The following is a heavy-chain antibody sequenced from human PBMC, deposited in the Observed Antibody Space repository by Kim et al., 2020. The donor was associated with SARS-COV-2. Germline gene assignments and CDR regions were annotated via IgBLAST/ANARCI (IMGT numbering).Heavy chain of an antibody. D-gene: IGHD3-16*01. J-gene: IGHJ6*03. CDR1: GFTFSSYW. V-gene: IGHV3-7*01. CDR2: IKQDGSEK. Sequence: GGSLRLSCAASGFTFSSYWMSWVRQAPGKGLEWVAYIKQDGSEKYYVDSVKGRFTISRDNAKNSLYLQMNSLRAEDTAVYYCARVDTYYDYVWGGTYYYYYMDVWGKGTPVTVSS. CDR3: ARVDTYYDYVWGGTYYYYYMDV.